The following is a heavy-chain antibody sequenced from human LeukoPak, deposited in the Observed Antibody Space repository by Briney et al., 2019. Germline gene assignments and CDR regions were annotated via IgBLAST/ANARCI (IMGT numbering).Heavy chain of an antibody. CDR1: GFTFSDYY. Sequence: GGSLRLSCAASGFTFSDYYMSWIRQAPVKGLEWVSYISSSGSTIYYADSVKGRFTISRDNAKNSLYLQMNSLRAEDTAVYYCARDRGQQLVLGYFDYWGQGTLVTVSS. CDR3: ARDRGQQLVLGYFDY. D-gene: IGHD6-13*01. J-gene: IGHJ4*02. CDR2: ISSSGSTI. V-gene: IGHV3-11*01.